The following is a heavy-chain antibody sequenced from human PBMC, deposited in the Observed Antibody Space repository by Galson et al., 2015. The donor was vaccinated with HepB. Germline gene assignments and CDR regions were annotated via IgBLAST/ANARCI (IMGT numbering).Heavy chain of an antibody. Sequence: SVKVSCKASGYTFTRFGISWVRQAPGQGLEWMGWISGYNDNVNYAQKLQGRVAMAADTSTSTAYMELRSLRSDDTAAYYCARGGMATIGGPTFDSWGQGTLVTVSS. CDR2: ISGYNDNV. D-gene: IGHD5-24*01. V-gene: IGHV1-18*01. CDR3: ARGGMATIGGPTFDS. CDR1: GYTFTRFG. J-gene: IGHJ5*01.